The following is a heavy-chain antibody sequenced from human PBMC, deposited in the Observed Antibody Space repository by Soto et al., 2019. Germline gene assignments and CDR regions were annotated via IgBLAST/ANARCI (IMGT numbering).Heavy chain of an antibody. CDR1: GFTFSNHW. V-gene: IGHV3-74*01. J-gene: IGHJ4*02. Sequence: PGGSLRLSCAASGFTFSNHWMHWVSQAPGKGLVWVSRINDEGTSADYADSVKGRFTISRDNAKNTLFLQMNSLRADDTAVYYRLKVLAPRDYLLLDYWGQGA. D-gene: IGHD4-17*01. CDR3: LKVLAPRDYLLLDY. CDR2: INDEGTSA.